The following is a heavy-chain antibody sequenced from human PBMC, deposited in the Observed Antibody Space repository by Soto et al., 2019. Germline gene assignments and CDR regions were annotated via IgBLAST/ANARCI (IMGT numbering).Heavy chain of an antibody. V-gene: IGHV1-18*01. Sequence: ASVKVSCKASGGTFSSYGISWVRQAPGQGLEWMGWISAYNGNTNYAQKLQGRVTTTTDTSTSTAYMELRSLRSDDTAVYYCARDNRLIFGVVNYGMDVWGQGTTVTVSS. CDR3: ARDNRLIFGVVNYGMDV. J-gene: IGHJ6*02. CDR2: ISAYNGNT. D-gene: IGHD3-3*01. CDR1: GGTFSSYG.